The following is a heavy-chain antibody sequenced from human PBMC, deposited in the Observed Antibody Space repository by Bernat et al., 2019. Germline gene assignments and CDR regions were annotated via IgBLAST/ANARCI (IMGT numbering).Heavy chain of an antibody. J-gene: IGHJ5*02. V-gene: IGHV4-39*01. CDR2: SYYSGST. CDR1: GGSISSSSYY. CDR3: AKIVDCSSTSCRYNWFDP. D-gene: IGHD2-2*01. Sequence: QLQLQESGPGLVKPSETLSLTCTVSGGSISSSSYYWGWIRQPPGKGLEWFGSSYYSGSTYYSPSLKSRVTITVDTSKNQFTLKLSSVTAADTAVYYCAKIVDCSSTSCRYNWFDPWGQGNLVTVSS.